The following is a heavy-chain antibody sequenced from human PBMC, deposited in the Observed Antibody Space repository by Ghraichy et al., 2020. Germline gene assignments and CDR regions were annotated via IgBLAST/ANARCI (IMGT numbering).Heavy chain of an antibody. CDR3: AKIPVAGRWYFDL. D-gene: IGHD6-19*01. Sequence: GGSRRLSCAASGFTFSNYGMMWVRQAPGKELVWVSAISKTGDDTYYTDSVKGRFTLSRDNSKNTLYLQMNNLRAEDTAVYHCAKIPVAGRWYFDLWGRGTFVTVSS. CDR2: ISKTGDDT. J-gene: IGHJ2*01. V-gene: IGHV3-23*01. CDR1: GFTFSNYG.